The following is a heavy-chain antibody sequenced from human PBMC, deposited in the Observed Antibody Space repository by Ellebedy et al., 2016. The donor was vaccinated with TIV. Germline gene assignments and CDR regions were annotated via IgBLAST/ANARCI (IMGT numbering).Heavy chain of an antibody. CDR2: IGSSSSTI. V-gene: IGHV3-48*02. CDR3: ARAGIYSYGYSFDY. D-gene: IGHD5-18*01. CDR1: GFTFSTYN. Sequence: GESLKISCAASGFTFSTYNMNWVRQAPGKGLEWISYIGSSSSTIYYADSVKGRFTISRDNAKNSLYLQMDSLRDEDKAVYYCARAGIYSYGYSFDYWGQGTLVTVSS. J-gene: IGHJ4*02.